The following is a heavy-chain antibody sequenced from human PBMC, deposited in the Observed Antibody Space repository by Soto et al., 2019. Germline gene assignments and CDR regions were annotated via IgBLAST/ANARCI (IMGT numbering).Heavy chain of an antibody. D-gene: IGHD6-19*01. CDR1: GFTFSSYW. Sequence: EVQLVESGGGLVQPGGSLRLSCAASGFTFSSYWMSWVRQAPGKGLEWVANIKQDGSEKYYVDSVKGRFTISRDNAKNSLYLQMNSLRAEDTAVYYCARASLYSSGWYTGWGQGTLVTVSS. CDR3: ARASLYSSGWYTG. V-gene: IGHV3-7*03. CDR2: IKQDGSEK. J-gene: IGHJ4*02.